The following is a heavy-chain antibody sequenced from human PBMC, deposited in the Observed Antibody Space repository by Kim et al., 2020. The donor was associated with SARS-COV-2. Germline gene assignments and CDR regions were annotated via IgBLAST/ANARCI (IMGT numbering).Heavy chain of an antibody. J-gene: IGHJ6*01. CDR2: ISYDGSNK. D-gene: IGHD6-19*01. CDR3: TCQAGPDSYYYYGMDV. V-gene: IGHV3-30*03. CDR1: GFTFSSYG. Sequence: GGSLRLSCAASGFTFSSYGMHWVRQAPGKGLEWVAVISYDGSNKYYADSVKGRFTISRDNSKNTLYLQMNSLRAEDTAVYYCTCQAGPDSYYYYGMDVWG.